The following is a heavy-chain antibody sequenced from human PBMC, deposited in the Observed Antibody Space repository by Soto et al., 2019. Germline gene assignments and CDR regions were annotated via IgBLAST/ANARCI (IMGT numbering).Heavy chain of an antibody. V-gene: IGHV4-59*01. CDR2: IYYSGST. CDR1: GGSISSYY. CDR3: ARDGRYSSGWYKFDY. Sequence: SETLSLTCTVSGGSISSYYWSWIRQPPGKGLEWIGYIYYSGSTNYNPSLKSRVTISVDTSKNQFSLKLSSVTAADTAVYYCARDGRYSSGWYKFDYWGQGTLVTVS. D-gene: IGHD6-19*01. J-gene: IGHJ4*02.